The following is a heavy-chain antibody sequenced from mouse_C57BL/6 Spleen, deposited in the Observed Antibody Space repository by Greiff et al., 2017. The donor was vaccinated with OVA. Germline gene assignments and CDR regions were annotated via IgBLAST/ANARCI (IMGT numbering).Heavy chain of an antibody. CDR3: ARGDEDIDD. CDR1: GYAFSSSW. Sequence: QVQLQQSGPELVKPGASVKISCKASGYAFSSSWMNWVKQRPGKGLEWIGRIYPGDGDTNYNGKFKGKATLTADKSSSTAYMQLSSLTSEDSAVYFCARGDEDIDDWGTGTTVTVSS. J-gene: IGHJ1*03. CDR2: IYPGDGDT. D-gene: IGHD3-3*01. V-gene: IGHV1-82*01.